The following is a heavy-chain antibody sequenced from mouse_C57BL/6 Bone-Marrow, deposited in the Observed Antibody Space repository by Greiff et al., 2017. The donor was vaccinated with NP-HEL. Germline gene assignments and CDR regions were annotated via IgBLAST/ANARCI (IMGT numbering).Heavy chain of an antibody. V-gene: IGHV14-4*01. J-gene: IGHJ3*01. D-gene: IGHD2-4*01. CDR3: TTADYDVWFAY. CDR1: GFNIKDDY. Sequence: EVKLQESGAELVRPGASVKLSCTASGFNIKDDYMHWVKQRPEQGLEWIGWIDPENGDTEYASKFQGKATITADTSSNTADRQLSSLTSEDTAVYYCTTADYDVWFAYWGQGTLVTVSA. CDR2: IDPENGDT.